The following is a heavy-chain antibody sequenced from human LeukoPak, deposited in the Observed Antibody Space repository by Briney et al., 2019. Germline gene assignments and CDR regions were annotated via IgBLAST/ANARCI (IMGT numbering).Heavy chain of an antibody. CDR3: ARDRLAYFIS. CDR1: GFTFSDFE. V-gene: IGHV3-48*03. J-gene: IGHJ4*02. CDR2: VSSSGSTM. D-gene: IGHD3-16*01. Sequence: QTGGSLRLSCAASGFTFSDFEMSWVRQAPGRGLEWVSYVSSSGSTMYYAGSVKGRFTMSRDDAKNSVSLQMNSLRAEDTAVYYCARDRLAYFISWGQGTLVTVSS.